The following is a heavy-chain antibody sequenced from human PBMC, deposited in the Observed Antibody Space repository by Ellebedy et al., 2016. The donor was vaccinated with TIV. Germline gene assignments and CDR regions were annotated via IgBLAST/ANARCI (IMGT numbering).Heavy chain of an antibody. D-gene: IGHD1-26*01. V-gene: IGHV3-7*01. CDR3: ARDPQYSGTRYFDY. Sequence: GESLKISCAASGFTFSNYWMSWVRQTPGKGLEWVANTKEDGSEEWYMDSVKGRFTISRDNAKNSLYLQMNSLRAEDTALYYCARDPQYSGTRYFDYWGLGTQVTVSS. CDR1: GFTFSNYW. J-gene: IGHJ4*02. CDR2: TKEDGSEE.